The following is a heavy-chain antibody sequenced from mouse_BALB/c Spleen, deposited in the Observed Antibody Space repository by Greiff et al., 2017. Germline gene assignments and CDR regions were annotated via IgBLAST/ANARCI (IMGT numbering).Heavy chain of an antibody. V-gene: IGHV2-9*02. CDR2: IWAGGST. CDR1: GFSLTSYG. D-gene: IGHD2-2*01. Sequence: VMLVESGPGLVAPSQSLSITCTVSGFSLTSYGVHWVRQPPGKGLEWLGVIWAGGSTNYNSALMSRLSISKDNSKSQVFLKMNSLQTDDTAMYYCAREGYDAWFAYWGQGTLVTVSA. J-gene: IGHJ3*01. CDR3: AREGYDAWFAY.